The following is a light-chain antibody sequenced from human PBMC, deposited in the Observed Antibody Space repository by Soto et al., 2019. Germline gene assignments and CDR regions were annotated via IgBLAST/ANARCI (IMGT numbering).Light chain of an antibody. J-gene: IGKJ5*01. CDR1: QSVSSN. Sequence: EIVMTQSPATLSVSPGERASLSCRASQSVSSNLAWYQQKPGQAPRLLMFSASTRATGIPARFTGSGSGTDFNLTISRLEPEDFAVYYCQQYGSSPPITFGQGTRLEI. CDR2: SAS. CDR3: QQYGSSPPIT. V-gene: IGKV3-15*01.